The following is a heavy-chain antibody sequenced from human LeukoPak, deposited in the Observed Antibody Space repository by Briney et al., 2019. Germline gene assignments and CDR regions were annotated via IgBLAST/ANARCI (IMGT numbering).Heavy chain of an antibody. CDR2: ISYDGSNK. V-gene: IGHV3-30*18. J-gene: IGHJ4*02. CDR1: GFTFSSYA. D-gene: IGHD3-22*01. Sequence: GGSLRLSCAASGFTFSSYAMHWVRQAPGKGLEWVAVISYDGSNKYYADSVKGRFTISRDNSKNTLYLQMNSLRAEDTAVYYCAKFSNYYDSSGYPDFDYWGQGTLVTVSS. CDR3: AKFSNYYDSSGYPDFDY.